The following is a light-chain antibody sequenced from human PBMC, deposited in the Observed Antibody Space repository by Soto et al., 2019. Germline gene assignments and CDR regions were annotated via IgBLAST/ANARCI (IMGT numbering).Light chain of an antibody. CDR3: CSYAGSYLP. Sequence: QSALTQPRSVSGSPGQSVTISCTGTSCDVGGYNYVSWYQQHPGKAPKLMIYDVSKRPSGVPDRFSGSKSGNTASLTISGLQAEDEADYYCCSYAGSYLPFGGGTKLTVL. CDR2: DVS. J-gene: IGLJ2*01. CDR1: SCDVGGYNY. V-gene: IGLV2-11*01.